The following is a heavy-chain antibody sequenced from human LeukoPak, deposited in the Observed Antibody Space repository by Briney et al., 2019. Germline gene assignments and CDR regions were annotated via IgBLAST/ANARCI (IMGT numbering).Heavy chain of an antibody. D-gene: IGHD6-19*01. J-gene: IGHJ5*02. CDR3: ARGLQWLVEGWFDP. V-gene: IGHV4-59*01. Sequence: PSETLSLTCTVSGGSISSYYWSWIRQPPGKGLEWIGYIYYSGSTNYNPSLKSRVTISVDTSKNQFSLKLSSVTAADTAVYYCARGLQWLVEGWFDPWGQETLVTVSS. CDR1: GGSISSYY. CDR2: IYYSGST.